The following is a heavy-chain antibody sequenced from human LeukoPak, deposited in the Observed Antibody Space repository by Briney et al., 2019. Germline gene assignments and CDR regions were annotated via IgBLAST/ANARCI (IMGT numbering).Heavy chain of an antibody. Sequence: GGSLRLSCAASGFTFSSYAMSWVRQAPGKGLEWVSAISGSGGSTYYADSVKGRFTISRDNSKNTLYLQMNSLRAEDTAVYYCAKDHYYGSGSYFYYFDYWGQGTLVTVSS. D-gene: IGHD3-10*01. V-gene: IGHV3-23*01. CDR1: GFTFSSYA. J-gene: IGHJ4*02. CDR2: ISGSGGST. CDR3: AKDHYYGSGSYFYYFDY.